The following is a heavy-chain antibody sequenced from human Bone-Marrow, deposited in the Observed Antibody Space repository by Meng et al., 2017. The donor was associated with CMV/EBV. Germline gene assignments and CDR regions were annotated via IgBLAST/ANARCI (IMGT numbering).Heavy chain of an antibody. Sequence: GGSLRLSCAASGFTFSSYNMSWVRQAPGKGLEWVSGISGSGGSTYYADSVKGRFTISRDNSKNTLYLQMNSLRADDTAVYYCAKEDITIFGVAPNDYWGQGTLVTVSS. CDR1: GFTFSSYN. CDR2: ISGSGGST. V-gene: IGHV3-23*01. D-gene: IGHD3-3*01. J-gene: IGHJ4*02. CDR3: AKEDITIFGVAPNDY.